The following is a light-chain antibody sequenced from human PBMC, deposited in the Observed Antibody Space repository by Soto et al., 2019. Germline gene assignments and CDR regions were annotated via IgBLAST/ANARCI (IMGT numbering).Light chain of an antibody. V-gene: IGLV2-14*01. Sequence: QSVLTQPASVSGSPGESITISCTGTGSDFGDYDYVSWYQHHPGKAPKLMIYEVSNRPSGVSNRFSGSKSGNTASLTISGLQAEDEADYFCSSYTSSQAYVFGTGTKVT. CDR3: SSYTSSQAYV. J-gene: IGLJ1*01. CDR2: EVS. CDR1: GSDFGDYDY.